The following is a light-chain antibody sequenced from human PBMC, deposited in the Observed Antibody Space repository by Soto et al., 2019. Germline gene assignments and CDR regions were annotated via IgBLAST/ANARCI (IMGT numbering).Light chain of an antibody. CDR1: QSISSW. V-gene: IGKV1-5*01. Sequence: DIQMTQSPSTLSASVGDRVTITCRASQSISSWLAWYQQKPGKAPKLLIYDASSLESGVPSRFSGSGSGTEFTLTLSSLQPDNFATYYCQQYNSYPFTFGPGTKVDIK. J-gene: IGKJ3*01. CDR3: QQYNSYPFT. CDR2: DAS.